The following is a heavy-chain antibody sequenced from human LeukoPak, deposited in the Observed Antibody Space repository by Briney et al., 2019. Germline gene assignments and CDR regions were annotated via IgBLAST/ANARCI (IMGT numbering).Heavy chain of an antibody. V-gene: IGHV3-48*03. J-gene: IGHJ4*02. CDR3: ARDRPRSDSYYVFDF. D-gene: IGHD3-10*01. CDR1: GYSFSNHE. CDR2: INSGGTTK. Sequence: SGGSLRLSCEASGYSFSNHEMNWVRQAPGEGLEWLSYINSGGTTKYYADSVKGRFTISRDNAKNSLYLQMNSLTADDTAVYYCARDRPRSDSYYVFDFWGQGNLVIVSS.